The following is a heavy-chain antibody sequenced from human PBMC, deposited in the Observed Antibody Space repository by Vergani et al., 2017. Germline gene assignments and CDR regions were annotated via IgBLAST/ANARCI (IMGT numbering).Heavy chain of an antibody. Sequence: EVQLVESGGGLVKPGGSLRLSCAASGFTFSNAWMSWVRQAPGKGLEWVGRIKSKTDGGTTDYAAPVKGRFTISRDDSKNTLYLQMNSLKTEDTAVYYCTTEAITMVRGVIKGFDYWGQGTLVTVSS. CDR3: TTEAITMVRGVIKGFDY. CDR2: IKSKTDGGTT. D-gene: IGHD3-10*01. V-gene: IGHV3-15*01. J-gene: IGHJ4*02. CDR1: GFTFSNAW.